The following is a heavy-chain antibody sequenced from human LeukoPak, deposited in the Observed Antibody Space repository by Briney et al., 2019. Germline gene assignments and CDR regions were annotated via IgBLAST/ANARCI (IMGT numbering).Heavy chain of an antibody. CDR2: ISYDGSNK. Sequence: PGGSLRLSCAASGFTFSSYAMHWVRQAPGKGLEWVAVISYDGSNKYYADSVRGRFTISRDNAKNSLYLQMNSLRAEDTAVYYCARDSVSRRIAASGIDAFDIWGQGTMVTVSS. D-gene: IGHD6-13*01. CDR3: ARDSVSRRIAASGIDAFDI. J-gene: IGHJ3*02. V-gene: IGHV3-30-3*01. CDR1: GFTFSSYA.